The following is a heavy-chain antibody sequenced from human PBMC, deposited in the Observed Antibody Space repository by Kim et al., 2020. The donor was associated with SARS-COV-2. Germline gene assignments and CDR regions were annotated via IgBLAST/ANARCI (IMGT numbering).Heavy chain of an antibody. V-gene: IGHV3-15*01. CDR2: IKSKTDGGTT. CDR3: TTDRFYDYVWGSYRYTDY. Sequence: GGSLRLSCAASGFTFSNAWMSWVRQAPGKGLEWVGRIKSKTDGGTTDYAAPVKGRFTISRDDSKNTLYLQMNSLKTEDTAVYYCTTDRFYDYVWGSYRYTDYWGQGPLVTISS. CDR1: GFTFSNAW. D-gene: IGHD3-16*02. J-gene: IGHJ4*02.